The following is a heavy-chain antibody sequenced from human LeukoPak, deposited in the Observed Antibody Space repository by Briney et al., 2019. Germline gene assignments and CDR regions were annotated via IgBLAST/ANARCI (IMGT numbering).Heavy chain of an antibody. CDR3: ARGDTKFCNSASCHNPFDS. D-gene: IGHD2-2*02. V-gene: IGHV3-30*02. Sequence: GGSLRLSCAASGFTFSSYGMHWVRQALGKGLEWVAFIRYDGSNKYYADSVKGRFTISRDNAKNSLYLQMNSLRAEDTAIYYCARGDTKFCNSASCHNPFDSWGQGILVTVSS. CDR2: IRYDGSNK. CDR1: GFTFSSYG. J-gene: IGHJ4*02.